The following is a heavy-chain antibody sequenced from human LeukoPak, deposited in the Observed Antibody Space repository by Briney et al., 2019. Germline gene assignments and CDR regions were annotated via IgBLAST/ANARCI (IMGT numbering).Heavy chain of an antibody. CDR2: ISGSGGST. D-gene: IGHD6-19*01. CDR1: GFTFSSYW. CDR3: AMTAVAGTEYYFDY. V-gene: IGHV3-23*01. Sequence: PGGSLRLSCAASGFTFSSYWMSWVRQAPGKGLEWVSAISGSGGSTYYADSVKGRFTISRDNSKNTLYLQMNSLRAEDTAVYYCAMTAVAGTEYYFDYWGQGTLVTVSS. J-gene: IGHJ4*02.